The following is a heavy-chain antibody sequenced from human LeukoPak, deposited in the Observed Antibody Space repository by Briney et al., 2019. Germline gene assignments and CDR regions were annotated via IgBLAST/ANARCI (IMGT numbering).Heavy chain of an antibody. CDR3: AKQASYYGSGSYSWFDP. V-gene: IGHV3-23*01. J-gene: IGHJ5*02. CDR1: GFTFSSYA. D-gene: IGHD3-10*01. Sequence: GGSLRLSCAASGFTFSSYAMSWVRQAPGKGLEWVSAISGSGGSTYYADSVKGRFTISRDNCKNTLYLQMNSLRAEDTAVYYCAKQASYYGSGSYSWFDPWGQGTLVTVSS. CDR2: ISGSGGST.